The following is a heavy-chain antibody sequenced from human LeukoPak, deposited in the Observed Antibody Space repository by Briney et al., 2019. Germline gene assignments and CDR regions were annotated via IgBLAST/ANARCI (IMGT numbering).Heavy chain of an antibody. CDR1: GFTFNSYW. CDR3: AKDQNYGSGTKGPYYFDY. CDR2: IKQDGSEK. D-gene: IGHD3-10*01. V-gene: IGHV3-7*03. J-gene: IGHJ4*02. Sequence: PGGSLRLSCAASGFTFNSYWMSWVRQAPGKGLEWVANIKQDGSEKYYVDSVKGRFTISRDNAKNSLYLQMNSLRAEDTALYYCAKDQNYGSGTKGPYYFDYWGQGTLVTVSS.